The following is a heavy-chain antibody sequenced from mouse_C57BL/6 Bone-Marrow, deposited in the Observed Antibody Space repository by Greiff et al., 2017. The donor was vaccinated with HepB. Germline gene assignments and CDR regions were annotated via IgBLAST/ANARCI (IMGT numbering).Heavy chain of an antibody. D-gene: IGHD2-3*01. Sequence: EVKLMESGPGLVKPSQSLSLTCSVTGYSITSGYYWNWIRQFPGNKLEWMGYISYDGSNNYNPSLKNRISITRDTSKNQFFLKLNSVTTEDTATYYCASAGYYAYWGQGTLVTVSA. J-gene: IGHJ3*01. V-gene: IGHV3-6*01. CDR2: ISYDGSN. CDR3: ASAGYYAY. CDR1: GYSITSGYY.